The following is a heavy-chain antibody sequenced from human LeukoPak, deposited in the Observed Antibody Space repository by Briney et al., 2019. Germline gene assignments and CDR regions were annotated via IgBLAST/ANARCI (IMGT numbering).Heavy chain of an antibody. CDR2: ISASGGST. Sequence: GGSLRLSCAASGFTFSSYVMTWVRQAPGKGLEWVSSISASGGSTYYADSVKGRFTITRDTSKNTLYLQMNSLRAEDTAVYYCARGLASYMDVWGKGTTVTVSS. D-gene: IGHD2-21*01. CDR3: ARGLASYMDV. V-gene: IGHV3-23*01. J-gene: IGHJ6*03. CDR1: GFTFSSYV.